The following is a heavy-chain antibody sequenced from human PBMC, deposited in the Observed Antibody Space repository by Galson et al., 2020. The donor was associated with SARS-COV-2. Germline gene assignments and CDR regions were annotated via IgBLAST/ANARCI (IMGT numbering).Heavy chain of an antibody. J-gene: IGHJ4*02. CDR2: IDYSGVT. V-gene: IGHV4-39*01. D-gene: IGHD5-18*01. CDR3: ARHVYGYSYGFEY. CDR1: GDSIRSSNRY. Sequence: SQTLSLTCTVSGDSIRSSNRYWGWIRQPPGKGLEWIGSIDYSGVTDYNPSLTSRVTISVDTSKNQLSLKLSSVTAADTAVFYCARHVYGYSYGFEYWGQGNLVSVSS.